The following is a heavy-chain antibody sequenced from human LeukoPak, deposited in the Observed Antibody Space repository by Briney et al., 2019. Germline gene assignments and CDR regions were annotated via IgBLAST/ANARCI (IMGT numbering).Heavy chain of an antibody. Sequence: ASVKVSCKASGYTFTGYYMHWVRQAPGQGLEWMGGIIPIFGTANYAQKFQGRVTITTDESTSTAYMELSSLRSEDTAVYYCARDSTVTPQIFDYWGQGTLVTVSS. CDR2: IIPIFGTA. CDR1: GYTFTGYY. J-gene: IGHJ4*02. V-gene: IGHV1-69*05. CDR3: ARDSTVTPQIFDY. D-gene: IGHD4-17*01.